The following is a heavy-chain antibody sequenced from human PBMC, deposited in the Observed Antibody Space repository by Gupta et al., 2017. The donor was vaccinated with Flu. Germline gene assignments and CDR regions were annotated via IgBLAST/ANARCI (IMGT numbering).Heavy chain of an antibody. J-gene: IGHJ4*02. CDR1: VYTFSDYG. D-gene: IGHD3-9*01. CDR2: INGYNGNT. V-gene: IGHV1-18*04. Sequence: QAQLVQSGAEIKRPGDSVRVSCKTSVYTFSDYGFSWVRKAPGQGLEWMGYINGYNGNTNYAEKFQGRVTMTTDTSTNTVYMELRRLRFDDTAVYFCGSYYDSGPLDSWGQGTVVTVSS. CDR3: GSYYDSGPLDS.